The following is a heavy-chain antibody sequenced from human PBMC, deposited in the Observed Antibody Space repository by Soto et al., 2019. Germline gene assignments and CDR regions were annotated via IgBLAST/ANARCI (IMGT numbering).Heavy chain of an antibody. V-gene: IGHV4-59*01. Sequence: QVHLQESGPGLVKPSETLSLTCTVSGVSISSSYWTWIRQCPGEGLEFLAFVSDSGNADYNPSLKSRIPISVDTSKKQSSLNLSTVTVADTAVYYCARGSGWHYYWGQGTLVTVSS. D-gene: IGHD6-19*01. CDR1: GVSISSSY. CDR3: ARGSGWHYY. CDR2: VSDSGNA. J-gene: IGHJ4*02.